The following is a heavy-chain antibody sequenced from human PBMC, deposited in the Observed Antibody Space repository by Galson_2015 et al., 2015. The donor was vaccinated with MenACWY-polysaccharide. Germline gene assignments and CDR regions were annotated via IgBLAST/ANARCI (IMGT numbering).Heavy chain of an antibody. D-gene: IGHD3-10*01. V-gene: IGHV3-33*01. J-gene: IGHJ3*02. CDR3: ASFGSGNRAFDI. CDR1: GFTFSSYG. Sequence: CAASGFTFSSYGMHWVRQAPGKGLEWVAVIWYDGSNKYYADSVKGRFTISRDNSKNTLYLQMNSLRAEDTAVYYCASFGSGNRAFDIWGQGTMVTVSS. CDR2: IWYDGSNK.